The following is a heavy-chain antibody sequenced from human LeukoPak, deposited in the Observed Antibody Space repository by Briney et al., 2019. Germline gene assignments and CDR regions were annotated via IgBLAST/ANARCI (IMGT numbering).Heavy chain of an antibody. CDR1: GFSFSSYS. V-gene: IGHV3-48*01. CDR2: ISSSSGTI. CDR3: ARDPTNYYNYYMDV. J-gene: IGHJ6*03. Sequence: GGSLRLSCAASGFSFSSYSMNWVRQAPGKGLERVSYISSSSGTIYYADSVKGRFTISRDNAKNLLYLQMNSLRADDTAVYYCARDPTNYYNYYMDVWGKGTTVTVSS.